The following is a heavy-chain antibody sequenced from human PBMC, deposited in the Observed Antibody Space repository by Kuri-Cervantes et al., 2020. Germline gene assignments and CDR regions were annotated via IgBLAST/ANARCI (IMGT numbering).Heavy chain of an antibody. V-gene: IGHV1-2*02. CDR2: INPNSGGT. CDR3: ARGPLGVVVTATHNWFDP. D-gene: IGHD2-21*02. Sequence: ASVKVSCKASGYTFTGYYMHWVRQAPGQGLEWMGWINPNSGGTNYAQKFQGRVTMTRDTSTSTAYMELSRLRSDDTAVYYCARGPLGVVVTATHNWFDPWGQGTLVTVSS. CDR1: GYTFTGYY. J-gene: IGHJ5*02.